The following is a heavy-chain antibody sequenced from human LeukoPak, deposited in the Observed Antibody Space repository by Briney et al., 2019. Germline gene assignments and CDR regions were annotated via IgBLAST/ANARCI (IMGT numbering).Heavy chain of an antibody. V-gene: IGHV3-64*01. Sequence: PGGSLRLSCAASGFTFSSYAMHWVRQAPGKGLEYVSAISSNGGSTYYANSVKGRFTISRDNSKNTLYLQMGSLRAEDMAVYYCARWMERLKAFDIWGQGTMVTVSS. CDR1: GFTFSSYA. CDR2: ISSNGGST. J-gene: IGHJ3*02. D-gene: IGHD1-1*01. CDR3: ARWMERLKAFDI.